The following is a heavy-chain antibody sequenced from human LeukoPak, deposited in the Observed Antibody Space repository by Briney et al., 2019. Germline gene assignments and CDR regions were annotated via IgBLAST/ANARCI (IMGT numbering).Heavy chain of an antibody. D-gene: IGHD6-19*01. CDR3: ARDSGSGWYTWFDP. Sequence: GASVTVSCKASGYTFIDHGSSWVGQAPGQGREGMGWISAYNGKTNYAQKPQGRLTMTTDTSTRTAYMELRSLRSDDTAVYYCARDSGSGWYTWFDPWGQGTLVTVPS. CDR2: ISAYNGKT. V-gene: IGHV1-18*01. CDR1: GYTFIDHG. J-gene: IGHJ5*02.